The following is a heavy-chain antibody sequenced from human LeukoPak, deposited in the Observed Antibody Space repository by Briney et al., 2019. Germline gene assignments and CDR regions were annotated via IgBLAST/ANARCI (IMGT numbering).Heavy chain of an antibody. D-gene: IGHD6-19*01. Sequence: GGSLRLSCAASGFTFSDYSMNWVRQAPGKGLEWVSFISSSSNHKNYADSVKGRFTISRDNAKNSLFLQMNNLRVEDTAVYYCAGDWRRVAVPPHWGQGTLVTVSS. V-gene: IGHV3-21*06. J-gene: IGHJ4*02. CDR3: AGDWRRVAVPPH. CDR2: ISSSSNHK. CDR1: GFTFSDYS.